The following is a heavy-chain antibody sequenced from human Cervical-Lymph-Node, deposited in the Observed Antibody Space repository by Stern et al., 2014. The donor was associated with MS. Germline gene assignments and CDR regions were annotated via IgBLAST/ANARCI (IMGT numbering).Heavy chain of an antibody. CDR3: AMYGDSPFDF. CDR1: GFTFSDSY. D-gene: IGHD4-17*01. V-gene: IGHV3-11*01. Sequence: QVQLVESGGGLVKPGGSLRLSCAASGFTFSDSYMNWIRQAPGKGLEWVSYISRSGNIIYYADSVKGRFTISRDNAKNSLFLQMNSLRVEDTAVYYCAMYGDSPFDFWGQGTLVTVSS. CDR2: ISRSGNII. J-gene: IGHJ4*02.